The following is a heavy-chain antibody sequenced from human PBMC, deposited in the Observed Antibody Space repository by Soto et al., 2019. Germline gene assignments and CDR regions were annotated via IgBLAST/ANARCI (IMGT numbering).Heavy chain of an antibody. Sequence: GGSLRLSCAASGFTFSSYSMNWVRQAPGKGLEWVSSISTSGGSTYYADSVKGRFTISRDNSNNTLYLQMNSLRAEDTAVYYCSLSCRYYGMGGGGLGTTVTVSS. CDR2: ISTSGGST. V-gene: IGHV3-23*01. CDR3: SLSCRYYGMGG. J-gene: IGHJ6*02. CDR1: GFTFSSYS.